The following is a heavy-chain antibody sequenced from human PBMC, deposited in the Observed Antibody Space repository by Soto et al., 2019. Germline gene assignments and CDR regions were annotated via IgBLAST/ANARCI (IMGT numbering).Heavy chain of an antibody. V-gene: IGHV1-18*01. Sequence: ASVKVSCKASGYSFTSTGISWVRQAPGQGPEWMGWTSTFNGEAKYAQKLQGRVTMTTDTSTTTAYMELRSLTSDDTAVYYCARDLDGSGSYFTDYWGQGTLVTVSS. CDR3: ARDLDGSGSYFTDY. J-gene: IGHJ4*02. CDR1: GYSFTSTG. CDR2: TSTFNGEA. D-gene: IGHD3-10*01.